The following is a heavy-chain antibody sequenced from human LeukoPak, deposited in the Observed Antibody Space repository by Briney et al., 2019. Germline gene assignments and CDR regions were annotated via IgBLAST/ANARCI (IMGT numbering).Heavy chain of an antibody. D-gene: IGHD2-15*01. V-gene: IGHV1-69*13. Sequence: SVKVSCKASGGTFSSYAISWVRQAPGQGLDGMGGIIPIFGTANYAQKFQGRVTITADESTSTAYMELSSLRSEDTAVYYCAREQYCSGGSCYGYWGQGTLVTVSS. J-gene: IGHJ4*02. CDR3: AREQYCSGGSCYGY. CDR1: GGTFSSYA. CDR2: IIPIFGTA.